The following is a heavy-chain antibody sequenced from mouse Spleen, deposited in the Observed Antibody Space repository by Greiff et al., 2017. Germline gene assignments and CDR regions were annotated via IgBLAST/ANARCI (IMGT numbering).Heavy chain of an antibody. V-gene: IGHV5-9*04. J-gene: IGHJ2*01. CDR3: ARHDPYSYYSYGLDY. Sequence: EVKLEESGGGLVKPGGSLKLSCAASGFTFSSYTMSWVRQTPAKRLEWVATISSGGGNTYYPDSVKGRFTISRDNARNTLYLQMSSLRSEDTAMYYCARHDPYSYYSYGLDYWGQGTTLTVSS. CDR1: GFTFSSYT. CDR2: ISSGGGNT. D-gene: IGHD2-12*01.